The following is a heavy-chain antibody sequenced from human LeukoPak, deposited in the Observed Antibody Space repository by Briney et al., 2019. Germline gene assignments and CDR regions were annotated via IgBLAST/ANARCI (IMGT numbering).Heavy chain of an antibody. Sequence: GGSLRLSCAASGFILNDYGMHWVRQAPGKGLEWVSVITGSGGNTYYADSVKGRFTISKDNSKNTVYLQMSSLRVDDTAVYYCAKAASSSWPSYYYGMDVWGQGTTVTVSS. V-gene: IGHV3-23*01. CDR2: ITGSGGNT. J-gene: IGHJ6*02. CDR1: GFILNDYG. D-gene: IGHD6-13*01. CDR3: AKAASSSWPSYYYGMDV.